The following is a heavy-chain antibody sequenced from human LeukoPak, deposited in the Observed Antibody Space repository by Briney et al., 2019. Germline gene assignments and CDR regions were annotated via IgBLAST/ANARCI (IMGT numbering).Heavy chain of an antibody. CDR2: IKQDGSEK. Sequence: PGGSLRLSCAASGFTFSSYWMSWVRQAPGKGLEWVANIKQDGSEKYYVDSVKGRFTISRDNAKNSLYLQMNSLRAEDTAVYYCAREGEYYDSSGSRDAFDIWGQGTMVTVS. CDR3: AREGEYYDSSGSRDAFDI. J-gene: IGHJ3*02. V-gene: IGHV3-7*01. D-gene: IGHD3-22*01. CDR1: GFTFSSYW.